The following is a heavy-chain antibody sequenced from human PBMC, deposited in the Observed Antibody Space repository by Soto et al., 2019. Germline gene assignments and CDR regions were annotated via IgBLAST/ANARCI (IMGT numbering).Heavy chain of an antibody. Sequence: EVQLVESGGGLVQPGGSLRLSCAASGFTFSSYSMNWVRRAPGKGLEWVSYISSSSSTIYYADSVKGRFTISRDNAKNSLYLQMNSLRDEDTAVYYCARVDGDYYYYGMDVWGQGTTVTVSS. V-gene: IGHV3-48*02. CDR2: ISSSSSTI. CDR1: GFTFSSYS. J-gene: IGHJ6*02. CDR3: ARVDGDYYYYGMDV. D-gene: IGHD4-17*01.